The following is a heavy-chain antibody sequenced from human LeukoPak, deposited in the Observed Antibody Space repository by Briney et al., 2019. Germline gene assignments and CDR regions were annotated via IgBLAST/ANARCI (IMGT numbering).Heavy chain of an antibody. J-gene: IGHJ6*03. CDR3: ARGVRDILSGYYTDYYFYYMDV. CDR1: GFTFSTYE. Sequence: GGSLRLSCAASGFTFSTYEMNWVRQAPGKGLEWVSYIHNSGSTIYYADSVKGRFTISRDNVKNSLYLQMNSLRAEDTAVYYCARGVRDILSGYYTDYYFYYMDVWGKGTTVTVSS. CDR2: IHNSGSTI. V-gene: IGHV3-48*03. D-gene: IGHD3-9*01.